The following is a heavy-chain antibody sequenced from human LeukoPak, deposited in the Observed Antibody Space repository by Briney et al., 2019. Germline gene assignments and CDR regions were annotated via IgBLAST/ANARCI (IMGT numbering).Heavy chain of an antibody. CDR2: IIPVLNIT. J-gene: IGHJ5*02. CDR3: AREPWATVTSGWFDP. D-gene: IGHD4-11*01. Sequence: RASVKVSCKTSGGTFSTSAITWVRQAPGQGLEWMGRIIPVLNITTYAQKFQGRVTITADRSTSTAYMELSSLKSEDTAVYSCAREPWATVTSGWFDPWGQGTLVTVSS. CDR1: GGTFSTSA. V-gene: IGHV1-69*04.